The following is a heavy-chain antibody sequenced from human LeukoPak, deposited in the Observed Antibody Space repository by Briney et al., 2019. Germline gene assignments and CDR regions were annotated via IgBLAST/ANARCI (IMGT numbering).Heavy chain of an antibody. CDR1: GYTLTELS. CDR2: FDPEDGET. D-gene: IGHD6-19*01. V-gene: IGHV1-24*01. J-gene: IGHJ5*02. Sequence: ASVKVSCKVSGYTLTELSMHWVRQAPGKGLEWMGGFDPEDGETIYAQKFQGRVTMTTDTSTSTAYMELRSLRSDDTAVYYCARDRFWPNSSGWYDYWFDPWGQGTLVTVSS. CDR3: ARDRFWPNSSGWYDYWFDP.